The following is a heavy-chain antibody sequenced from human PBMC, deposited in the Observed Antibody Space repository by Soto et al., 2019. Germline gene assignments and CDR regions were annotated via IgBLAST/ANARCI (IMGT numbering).Heavy chain of an antibody. V-gene: IGHV3-30*18. D-gene: IGHD1-20*01. J-gene: IGHJ4*02. Sequence: PGGSLRLSCAASGFTFSSYGMHWVRQAPGKGLEWVAVISYDGSNKYYADSVKGRFNISRDNSKNTLYLQMNSLRADDTAKYYCSKGAVLTPGREASGGQGTLVTVSS. CDR1: GFTFSSYG. CDR2: ISYDGSNK. CDR3: SKGAVLTPGREAS.